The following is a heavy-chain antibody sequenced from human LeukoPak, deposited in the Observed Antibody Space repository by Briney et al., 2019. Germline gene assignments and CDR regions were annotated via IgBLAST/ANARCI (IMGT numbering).Heavy chain of an antibody. V-gene: IGHV3-30*02. J-gene: IGHJ4*02. CDR1: GFSLSNYG. Sequence: GGSLRLSCAASGFSLSNYGMHWVRQAPGKGLEWVAFIRYDGSNEHYADSVKGRFTISRDNSKNTLYLQMNSLRAEDTAVYYCARDDDYGDYMGYWGQGTLVTVSS. CDR3: ARDDDYGDYMGY. D-gene: IGHD4-17*01. CDR2: IRYDGSNE.